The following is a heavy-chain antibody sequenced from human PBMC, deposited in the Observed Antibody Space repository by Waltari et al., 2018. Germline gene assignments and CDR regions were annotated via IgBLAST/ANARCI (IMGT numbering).Heavy chain of an antibody. Sequence: EVHLVESGGGLVQPGGSLSLSCAASGFTFSSYWMSWVRKAPGKGLGWVANINQDGNKRYYVDSVEGRFTISRDNAKNSLYLQMNSLRAEDTAVYYCARDQMVTVTDDNWFDSWGQGNLVTVSS. V-gene: IGHV3-7*01. CDR3: ARDQMVTVTDDNWFDS. J-gene: IGHJ5*01. CDR2: INQDGNKR. D-gene: IGHD4-17*01. CDR1: GFTFSSYW.